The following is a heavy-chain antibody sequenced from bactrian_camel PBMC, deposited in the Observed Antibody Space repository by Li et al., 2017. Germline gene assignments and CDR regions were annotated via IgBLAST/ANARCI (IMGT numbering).Heavy chain of an antibody. V-gene: IGHV3-2*01. CDR3: AADEYRACYYTDYVTY. CDR2: IYNDGSKV. CDR1: GITFTTYY. J-gene: IGHJ4*01. Sequence: HVQLVESGGALVQPGGSLRLSCLGSGITFTTYYISWVRQAPGKGLEWVSSIYNDGSKVKHADSVKGRFTISHDSAKDTVYLQMNSLNPEDTATYYCAADEYRACYYTDYVTYWGQGTQVTVS. D-gene: IGHD4*01.